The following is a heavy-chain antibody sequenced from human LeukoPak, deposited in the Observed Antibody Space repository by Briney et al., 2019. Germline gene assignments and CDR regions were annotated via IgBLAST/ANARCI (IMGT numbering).Heavy chain of an antibody. CDR3: ARVDLSESYSARPFDP. J-gene: IGHJ5*02. CDR1: GYTFTGYY. D-gene: IGHD1-26*01. V-gene: IGHV1-2*02. Sequence: ASVKVSCKASGYTFTGYYMHWVRQAPGQGLEWMGWINPNSGGTNYAQKFQGRVTMTRDTSISTAYMELSRLRSDDTAVYYCARVDLSESYSARPFDPWGQGTLVTVSS. CDR2: INPNSGGT.